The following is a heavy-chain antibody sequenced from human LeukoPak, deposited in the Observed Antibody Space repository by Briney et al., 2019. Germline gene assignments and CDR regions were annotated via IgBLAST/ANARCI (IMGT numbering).Heavy chain of an antibody. J-gene: IGHJ5*02. Sequence: SETLSLTCTVSGGSISSYYWSWIRQPPGKGLEWIGYIYYSGSTNYNPSLKSRVTISVDTSKNQFSLKLSSVTAADTAVYYCARYSGGDYVVGVEGEYNWSDPWGQGTLVTVSS. CDR1: GGSISSYY. CDR2: IYYSGST. D-gene: IGHD4-17*01. CDR3: ARYSGGDYVVGVEGEYNWSDP. V-gene: IGHV4-59*08.